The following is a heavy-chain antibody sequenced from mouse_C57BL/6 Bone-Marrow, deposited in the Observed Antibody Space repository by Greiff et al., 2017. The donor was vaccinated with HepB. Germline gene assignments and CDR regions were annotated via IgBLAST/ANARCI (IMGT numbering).Heavy chain of an antibody. Sequence: EVKLMESGGGLVQPGGSMKLSCAASGFTFSDAWMDWVRQSPEKGLEWVAEIRNKANNHATYYAESVKGRFTISRDDSKSSVYLQMNSLRAEDTGIYYCTRRVGSDPLRYWGQGTTLTVSS. CDR2: IRNKANNHAT. V-gene: IGHV6-6*01. CDR1: GFTFSDAW. J-gene: IGHJ2*01. CDR3: TRRVGSDPLRY.